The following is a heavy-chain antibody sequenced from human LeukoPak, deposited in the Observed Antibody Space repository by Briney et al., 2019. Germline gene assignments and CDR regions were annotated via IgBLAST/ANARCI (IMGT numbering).Heavy chain of an antibody. CDR3: ARGYITIFGVVITSCYYYGMDV. D-gene: IGHD3-3*01. J-gene: IGHJ6*02. CDR1: GYTFTSYD. V-gene: IGHV1-8*01. Sequence: ASVKVSCKASGYTFTSYDINWVRQATGQGLEWMGWMNPNSGNTGYAQKFQGRVTMTRNTSISTAYMELSSLRSEDTAVYYCARGYITIFGVVITSCYYYGMDVWGQGTTVTVSS. CDR2: MNPNSGNT.